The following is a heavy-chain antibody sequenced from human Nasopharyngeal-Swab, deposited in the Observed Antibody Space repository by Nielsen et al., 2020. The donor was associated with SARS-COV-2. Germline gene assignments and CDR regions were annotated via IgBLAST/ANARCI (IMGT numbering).Heavy chain of an antibody. CDR3: AKDDVVRGDAFDI. CDR1: GFTFNYYA. Sequence: GESLKISCLASGFTFNYYAMAWVRRTPGRGLQWVSGISASGGSTYYTDSVKGRFAVSRDNSRNTLYLQMHSLRVEDTALYYCAKDDVVRGDAFDIWGQGTMVTVSS. V-gene: IGHV3-23*01. CDR2: ISASGGST. D-gene: IGHD3-10*01. J-gene: IGHJ3*02.